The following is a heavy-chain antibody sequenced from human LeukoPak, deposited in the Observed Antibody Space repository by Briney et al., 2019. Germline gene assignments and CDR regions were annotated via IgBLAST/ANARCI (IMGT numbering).Heavy chain of an antibody. Sequence: SETLSLTCAVYGGSFSGYYWSGIRQPPGKGLEWIGEINHSGSTNYNPSLKSRVTISVDTSKNQFSLKLSSVTAADTAVYYCAILWDSTGLYFYYYMDVWGEGTTVTVSS. CDR1: GGSFSGYY. D-gene: IGHD6-19*01. CDR2: INHSGST. J-gene: IGHJ6*03. CDR3: AILWDSTGLYFYYYMDV. V-gene: IGHV4-34*01.